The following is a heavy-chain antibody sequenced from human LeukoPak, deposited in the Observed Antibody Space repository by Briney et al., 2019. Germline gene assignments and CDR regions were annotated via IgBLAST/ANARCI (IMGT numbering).Heavy chain of an antibody. D-gene: IGHD3-22*01. V-gene: IGHV3-23*01. CDR3: AKNHDSNGYHTDDAFDL. CDR1: GFTFSSHG. CDR2: ISVSGSST. Sequence: PGGSLRLSCAASGFTFSSHGMSWVRQAPGKGLEWVSVISVSGSSTCYADSVKGRFTISRDSSKSTLYLQMNSLRAEDTAIYYCAKNHDSNGYHTDDAFDLWGQGTMVTVSS. J-gene: IGHJ3*01.